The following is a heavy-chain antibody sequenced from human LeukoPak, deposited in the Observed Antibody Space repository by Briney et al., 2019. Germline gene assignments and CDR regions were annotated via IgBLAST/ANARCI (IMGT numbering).Heavy chain of an antibody. V-gene: IGHV3-74*01. CDR3: VRGIAGAGNDH. Sequence: GGSLRLSCSASGFTFISYWMHWFRQPPGKGLVWVSRINPYGSSTTYADSVKGRFTMSRDTAANMLYLQLNSLRADDTAVYYCVRGIAGAGNDHWGQGNLVTVSS. CDR2: INPYGSST. CDR1: GFTFISYW. J-gene: IGHJ4*02. D-gene: IGHD6-19*01.